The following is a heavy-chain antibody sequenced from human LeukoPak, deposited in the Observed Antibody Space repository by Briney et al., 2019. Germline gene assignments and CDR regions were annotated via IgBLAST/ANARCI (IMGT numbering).Heavy chain of an antibody. CDR3: ARGKSKQQLADY. CDR1: GYTLTELS. D-gene: IGHD6-13*01. J-gene: IGHJ4*02. V-gene: IGHV1-24*01. CDR2: FDPEDGET. Sequence: ASVKVSCKVSGYTLTELSMHWVRQAPGKGLEWMGGFDPEDGETIYAQKFQGRVTMTEDTSTDTAYMELSSLRSEDTAVYYCARGKSKQQLADYWGQGTLVTVSS.